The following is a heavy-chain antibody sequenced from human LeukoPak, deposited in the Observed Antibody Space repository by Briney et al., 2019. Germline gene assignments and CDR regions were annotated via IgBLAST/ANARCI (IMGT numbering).Heavy chain of an antibody. Sequence: GGSLRLSCAASGFTFSSYAMSWVRQAPGKGLEWVSAISGSGGSTYYADSVKGRFTISRDNSKNTLYLQMNSLRAEDTAVYYCARDRGIVGTTGYYYMDVWGKGTTVIVSS. CDR1: GFTFSSYA. CDR3: ARDRGIVGTTGYYYMDV. J-gene: IGHJ6*03. D-gene: IGHD1-26*01. V-gene: IGHV3-23*01. CDR2: ISGSGGST.